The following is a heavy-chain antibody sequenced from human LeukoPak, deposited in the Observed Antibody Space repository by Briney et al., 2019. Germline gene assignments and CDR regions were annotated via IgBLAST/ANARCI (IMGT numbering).Heavy chain of an antibody. D-gene: IGHD3-22*01. V-gene: IGHV4-30-4*07. CDR1: GVSMNSDGYF. Sequence: SETLSLTCAVSGVSMNSDGYFWSWIRQPPGKGLEWIGFLSYSGSTYFNPSLKSRISIFVDTSKNQFSLRLNSVTAADTAVYYCARSMSKSYYDSTAYYHFDEWGQGTLVTVSS. J-gene: IGHJ4*02. CDR3: ARSMSKSYYDSTAYYHFDE. CDR2: LSYSGST.